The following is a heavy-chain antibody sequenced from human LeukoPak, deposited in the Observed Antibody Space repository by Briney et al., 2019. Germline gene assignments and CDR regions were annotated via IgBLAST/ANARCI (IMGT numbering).Heavy chain of an antibody. D-gene: IGHD6-13*01. V-gene: IGHV4-59*01. CDR1: GGSISTYY. CDR3: AREKASAGPHFEH. Sequence: SETLSLTCFVSGGSISTYYWSWIRQPPGKGLEWIGYNYNRGTTAYNPSLKSRVTISVDRSKNQFSLGLTSVTAADTAFYYCAREKASAGPHFEHWGRGILVTVSS. J-gene: IGHJ4*02. CDR2: NYNRGTT.